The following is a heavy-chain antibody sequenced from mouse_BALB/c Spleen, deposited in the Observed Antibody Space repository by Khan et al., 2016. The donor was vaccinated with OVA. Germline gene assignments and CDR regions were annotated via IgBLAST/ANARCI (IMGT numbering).Heavy chain of an antibody. J-gene: IGHJ3*01. CDR1: GYTFTNYV. Sequence: VQLQQPGPELVEPGASVKMSCKASGYTFTNYVIHWVKQKPGQGLEWIGYINPDNAGTRYNEKFKGKATLTSDISSTSAYMELLSLTSEDSAVYYCARAASSWDFSFPYWGQGTLVTVSA. D-gene: IGHD4-1*01. CDR2: INPDNAGT. V-gene: IGHV1S136*01. CDR3: ARAASSWDFSFPY.